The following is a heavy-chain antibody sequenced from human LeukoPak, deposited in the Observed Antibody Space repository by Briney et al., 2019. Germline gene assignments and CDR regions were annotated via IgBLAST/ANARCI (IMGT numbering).Heavy chain of an antibody. CDR1: GFTFSSYG. CDR2: IWYDGSNK. Sequence: GGSLRLSCAASGFTFSSYGMHWVRQAPGKGLEWVAVIWYDGSNKYYADSVKGRFTISRDNSKNTLYLQMNSLRAEDTAVYYCAKNLGSGSYYHYYMDVWGKGTTVTVSS. V-gene: IGHV3-30*02. CDR3: AKNLGSGSYYHYYMDV. J-gene: IGHJ6*03. D-gene: IGHD3-10*01.